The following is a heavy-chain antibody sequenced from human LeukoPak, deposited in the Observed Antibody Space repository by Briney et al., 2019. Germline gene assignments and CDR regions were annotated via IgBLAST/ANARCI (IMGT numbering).Heavy chain of an antibody. CDR3: ARAGYYYDSSGYYDPTYYFDY. V-gene: IGHV7-4-1*02. J-gene: IGHJ4*02. CDR2: INTNTGNP. D-gene: IGHD3-22*01. Sequence: ASVKVSCKASGYTFTSYAMNWVRQAPGQGLEWMGWINTNTGNPTYAQGFTGRVVFSLDTSVSTAYLQISSLKAEDTAVYYCARAGYYYDSSGYYDPTYYFDYWGQGTLVTVSS. CDR1: GYTFTSYA.